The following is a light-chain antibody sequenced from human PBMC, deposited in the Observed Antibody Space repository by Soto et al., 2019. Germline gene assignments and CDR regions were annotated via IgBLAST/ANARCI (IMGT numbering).Light chain of an antibody. V-gene: IGKV1-33*01. CDR2: DAS. Sequence: DIQMTQSPSSLSASVGERVTITCRASQSISNFLSWYQQKPGKAPKLLIYDASALPRGVPSRFSGSGSGTDFTFTISSLQPEDIATYYCQQYDNLPITFGQGTRLEIK. CDR3: QQYDNLPIT. J-gene: IGKJ5*01. CDR1: QSISNF.